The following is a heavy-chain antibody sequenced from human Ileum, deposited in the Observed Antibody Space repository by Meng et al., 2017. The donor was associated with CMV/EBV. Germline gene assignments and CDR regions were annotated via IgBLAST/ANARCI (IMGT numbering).Heavy chain of an antibody. CDR3: ARNVGFYSSQIAY. V-gene: IGHV4-39*07. CDR1: GGSTTSSTYY. CDR2: VYYSGTT. Sequence: QLPLQESGPGLVKPSETLSLTCTASGGSTTSSTYYWGWIRQPPGKGLEWIGSVYYSGTTYYNPSLKSRVNMSIDTSKNRFSLKLSSATAADTAVYYCARNVGFYSSQIAYWGQGALVTVSS. D-gene: IGHD3-3*01. J-gene: IGHJ4*02.